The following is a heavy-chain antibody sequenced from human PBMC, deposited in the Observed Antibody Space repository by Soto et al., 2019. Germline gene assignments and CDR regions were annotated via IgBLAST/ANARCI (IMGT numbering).Heavy chain of an antibody. D-gene: IGHD1-26*01. J-gene: IGHJ4*02. Sequence: VSLRLSCAASAFTFSSYAMNWVRQAPGKGLEWVSGISGSGTGTYYADPVKGRFTISRDSSKNTVYLQMNSLRVDDTAVYYCAKGEGGNYAPFDYWGQGTLVTVSS. V-gene: IGHV3-23*01. CDR1: AFTFSSYA. CDR2: ISGSGTGT. CDR3: AKGEGGNYAPFDY.